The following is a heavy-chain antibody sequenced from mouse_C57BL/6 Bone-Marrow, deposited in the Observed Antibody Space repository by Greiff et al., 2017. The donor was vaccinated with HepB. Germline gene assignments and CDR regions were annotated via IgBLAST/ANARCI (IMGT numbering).Heavy chain of an antibody. Sequence: QVQLQQPGTELVKPGASVKLSCKASGYTFTSYWMHWVKQRPGQGLEWIGNINPSNGGTNYNEKFKSKATMTVDKSSSTAYMQLSSLTYEDSAVYYCARGGGGKSWYFDVWGTGTTVTVSS. D-gene: IGHD1-1*02. CDR1: GYTFTSYW. V-gene: IGHV1-53*01. J-gene: IGHJ1*03. CDR2: INPSNGGT. CDR3: ARGGGGKSWYFDV.